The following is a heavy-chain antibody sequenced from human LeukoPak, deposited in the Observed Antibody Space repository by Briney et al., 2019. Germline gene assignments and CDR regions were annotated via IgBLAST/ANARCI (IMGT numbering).Heavy chain of an antibody. D-gene: IGHD6-13*01. CDR3: ARDVAAAGSDY. Sequence: GGSLRLSCAASGFTFSSYSMNWVRQAPGKGLEWVSSISSSSSYIYYADSVKGRFTISRDNAKNSLYLQMNSLRAEDTAVYYCARDVAAAGSDYWGQGTLVTVSS. J-gene: IGHJ4*02. V-gene: IGHV3-21*01. CDR2: ISSSSSYI. CDR1: GFTFSSYS.